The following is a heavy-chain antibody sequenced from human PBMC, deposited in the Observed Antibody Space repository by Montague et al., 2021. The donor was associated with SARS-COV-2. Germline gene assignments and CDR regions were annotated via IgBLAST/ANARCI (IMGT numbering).Heavy chain of an antibody. V-gene: IGHV2-70*11. CDR3: ARGYYDILTGYLDAFDI. J-gene: IGHJ3*02. CDR2: XDWDDDK. D-gene: IGHD3-9*01. CDR1: GFSLSTSGMC. Sequence: PALVKPTQTLTLTCTFSGFSLSTSGMCVSWIRQPPGKALEWLARXDWDDDKYYSTSLKTRLTISKDTSKNQVVLTMTNMDPVDTATYYCARGYYDILTGYLDAFDIGGQGPMVTVSS.